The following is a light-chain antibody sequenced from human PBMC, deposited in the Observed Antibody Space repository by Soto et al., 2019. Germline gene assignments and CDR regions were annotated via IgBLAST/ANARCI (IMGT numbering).Light chain of an antibody. V-gene: IGKV3-15*01. CDR1: QSVNSSY. CDR3: QQYSKWPIT. Sequence: MVMTQSPPNLSESPAESATLSCRASQSVNSSYLAWYQQHPGQPPRLLIYGISTRATGIPARFSGSGSGTEFSLTISSLQSEDFAVYYCQQYSKWPITFGQGTRLEIK. J-gene: IGKJ5*01. CDR2: GIS.